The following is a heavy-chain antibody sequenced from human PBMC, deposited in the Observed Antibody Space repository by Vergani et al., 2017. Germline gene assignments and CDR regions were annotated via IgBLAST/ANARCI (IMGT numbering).Heavy chain of an antibody. V-gene: IGHV4-34*01. CDR2: INLSGST. Sequence: QVQLQQWGAGLLKPSETLSLTCAVYGGSFSGYYWSWIRQPPGKGLEWIGEINLSGSTNYNPSLKSRVTISVDTSKNQFSLKLSSVTAADTAVYYCARRPGYSSSWYHYYYYMDVWGKGTTVTVSS. D-gene: IGHD6-13*01. CDR3: ARRPGYSSSWYHYYYYMDV. J-gene: IGHJ6*03. CDR1: GGSFSGYY.